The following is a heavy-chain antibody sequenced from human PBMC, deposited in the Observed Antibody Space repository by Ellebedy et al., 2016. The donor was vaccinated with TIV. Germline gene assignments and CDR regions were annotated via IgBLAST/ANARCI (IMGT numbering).Heavy chain of an antibody. CDR1: GFTIRSYA. CDR3: ARDPLQSGGYYYNWYFDL. D-gene: IGHD3-22*01. CDR2: VYSGGNT. J-gene: IGHJ2*01. Sequence: GGSLRLSCGASGFTIRSYAMSWVRQAPGKGLEWVAVVYSGGNTDYADSVKGRFTISRDDSKNTLYLQMNSLRAEDTAVYYCARDPLQSGGYYYNWYFDLWGRGTLVTVSS. V-gene: IGHV3-53*01.